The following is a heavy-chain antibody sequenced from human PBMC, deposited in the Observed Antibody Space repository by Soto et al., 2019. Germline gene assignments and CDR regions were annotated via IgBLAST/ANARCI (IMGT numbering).Heavy chain of an antibody. D-gene: IGHD5-12*01. V-gene: IGHV1-18*03. CDR1: GYTFINYA. Sequence: ASVKVSCKASGYTFINYAISWVRQAPGQGLEWMGWISAYNGNTNYAQKFQGRVTMTTDTSTTTVYMELRSLRSDFMSVYFCARWGYSRQDKAFVICGQATMVTVSS. CDR3: ARWGYSRQDKAFVI. J-gene: IGHJ3*02. CDR2: ISAYNGNT.